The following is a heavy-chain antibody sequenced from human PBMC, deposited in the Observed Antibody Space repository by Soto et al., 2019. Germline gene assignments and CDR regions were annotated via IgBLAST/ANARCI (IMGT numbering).Heavy chain of an antibody. J-gene: IGHJ4*02. Sequence: QITLKESGPTLVKPAQTLTLTCTFSGFSLSTTAVAVGWIRQPPGKALEWLALIYWDGDKRYNPSLKPRLTITKDPSETQVVLSMTDAGPVDTATYFCAHRAHYYDEGDFYFPLWDFWGQGILVTVSS. V-gene: IGHV2-5*02. CDR1: GFSLSTTAVA. CDR2: IYWDGDK. D-gene: IGHD3-22*01. CDR3: AHRAHYYDEGDFYFPLWDF.